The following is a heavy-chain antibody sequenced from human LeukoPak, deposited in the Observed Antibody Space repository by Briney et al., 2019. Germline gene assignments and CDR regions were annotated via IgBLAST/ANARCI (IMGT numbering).Heavy chain of an antibody. D-gene: IGHD6-13*01. CDR1: GGSISSYY. Sequence: SETLSLTCTVSGGSISSYYWSWIRQPPGKGLEWIGYIYTSGSTNYNPSLKRRVTISVDTSKNQFSRKLSSGTAADTAVYYCARLEYSSSWSPPFDYWGQGTLVTVSS. V-gene: IGHV4-4*09. J-gene: IGHJ4*02. CDR2: IYTSGST. CDR3: ARLEYSSSWSPPFDY.